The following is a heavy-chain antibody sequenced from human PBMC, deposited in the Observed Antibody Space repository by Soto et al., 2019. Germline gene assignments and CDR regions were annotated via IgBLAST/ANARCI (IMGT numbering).Heavy chain of an antibody. Sequence: QVQLVESGGGVVQPGRSLRLSCAASGFTFSSYGMHWVRQAPGKGLEWVAVIWYDGSNKYYADSVKGRFTISRDNSKNRLYLQMNSLRAEDTAVYYCARDRYSSAWYDLDYWGQGTLVTVSS. J-gene: IGHJ4*02. V-gene: IGHV3-33*01. CDR2: IWYDGSNK. D-gene: IGHD6-19*01. CDR1: GFTFSSYG. CDR3: ARDRYSSAWYDLDY.